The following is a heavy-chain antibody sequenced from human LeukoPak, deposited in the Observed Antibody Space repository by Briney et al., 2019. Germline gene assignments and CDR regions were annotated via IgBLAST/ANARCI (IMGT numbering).Heavy chain of an antibody. CDR1: GFTFSSYG. J-gene: IGHJ6*02. D-gene: IGHD3-10*01. CDR2: IWYDGSNK. CDR3: AKERGSGNYYFALDV. V-gene: IGHV3-30*02. Sequence: GGSLRLSCAASGFTFSSYGMHWARQAPGKGLEWVAVIWYDGSNKYYADSVKGRFTISRDNSKTTLYLQMNRLRPEDTAVYYCAKERGSGNYYFALDVWGQGTTVTVSS.